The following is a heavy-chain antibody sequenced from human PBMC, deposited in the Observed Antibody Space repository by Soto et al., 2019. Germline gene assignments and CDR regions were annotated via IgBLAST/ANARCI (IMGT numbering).Heavy chain of an antibody. D-gene: IGHD1-1*01. J-gene: IGHJ4*02. Sequence: ETLSLTCTVSGVSASSGSYYWRWIRQPPGKGLEWIGYIYYSGSTNYNPSLKSRVTISVDTSKNQFSLKLSSVTAADTAVYYCARGERWLQLAPDYWGQGTLVTVSS. CDR3: ARGERWLQLAPDY. CDR1: GVSASSGSYY. V-gene: IGHV4-61*01. CDR2: IYYSGST.